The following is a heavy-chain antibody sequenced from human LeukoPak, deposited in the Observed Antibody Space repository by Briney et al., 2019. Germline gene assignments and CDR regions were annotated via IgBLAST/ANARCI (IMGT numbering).Heavy chain of an antibody. CDR1: GYSISSGYY. D-gene: IGHD6-13*01. CDR2: IYHSGRT. CDR3: ARLRLAAAGTAYYFEN. J-gene: IGHJ4*02. Sequence: SETLSLTCAVSGYSISSGYYWGWIRQPPGKGLEWIGSIYHSGRTYYNPSLKSRVTISVDTSKNQFSLKLTSVTAADTAVYYCARLRLAAAGTAYYFENWGQGTLVTVSS. V-gene: IGHV4-38-2*01.